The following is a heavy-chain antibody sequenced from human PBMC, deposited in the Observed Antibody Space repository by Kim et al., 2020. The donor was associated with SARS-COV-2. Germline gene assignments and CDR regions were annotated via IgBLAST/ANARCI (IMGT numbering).Heavy chain of an antibody. CDR1: GFTFSRYG. V-gene: IGHV3-30*18. CDR3: AKDFYYGSGLGAFDI. D-gene: IGHD3-10*01. CDR2: ISFDGSNK. J-gene: IGHJ3*02. Sequence: GGSLRLSCAASGFTFSRYGMHWVRQATGKGLEWVAVISFDGSNKYYAESVKGRFTLSRDNSKKTLFLQMNSLRAEDTAVYFCAKDFYYGSGLGAFDIWGQGTMVTVSS.